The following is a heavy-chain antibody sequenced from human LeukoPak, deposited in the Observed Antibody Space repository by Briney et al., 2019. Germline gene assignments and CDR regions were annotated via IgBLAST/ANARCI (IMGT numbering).Heavy chain of an antibody. CDR1: GFTFSSYS. Sequence: SGGSLRLSCAASGFTFSSYSMNWVRQAPGKGLEWVSYISSSSSTIYYADSVKGRFTISRDNAKNSLHLQMNSLRAEDTAVYYCARVSTRGMTTVPQGGDYWGQGTLVTVSS. D-gene: IGHD4-17*01. J-gene: IGHJ4*02. CDR3: ARVSTRGMTTVPQGGDY. V-gene: IGHV3-48*01. CDR2: ISSSSSTI.